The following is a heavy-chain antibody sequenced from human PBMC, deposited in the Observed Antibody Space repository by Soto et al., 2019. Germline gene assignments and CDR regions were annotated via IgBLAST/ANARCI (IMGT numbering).Heavy chain of an antibody. J-gene: IGHJ6*02. V-gene: IGHV4-31*03. CDR1: GGSISSGAYY. CDR3: AKDSGSYGMDV. Sequence: KTAETLSLTCTVSGGSISSGAYYCSCIRQHPGKGLEWIGYIYFSGSTYYNPSLKSRVTISVDTSKNQFSLKLYSVTAADTAVYYCAKDSGSYGMDVWGQGTTVTVSS. D-gene: IGHD1-26*01. CDR2: IYFSGST.